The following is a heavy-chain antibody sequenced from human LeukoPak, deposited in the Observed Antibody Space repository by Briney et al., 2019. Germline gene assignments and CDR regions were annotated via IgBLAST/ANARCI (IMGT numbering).Heavy chain of an antibody. CDR2: IYHGGSA. J-gene: IGHJ5*02. D-gene: IGHD1-26*01. Sequence: SETLSLTCAVSGDSISSGGYSWSWIRQPPGTGLEWIGYIYHGGSAYYSPSLKSRANISVDKSKNQFSLKLSSVTAADTAVYYCARYFSGGQFKWFDPWGQGTLVTVSS. CDR1: GDSISSGGYS. CDR3: ARYFSGGQFKWFDP. V-gene: IGHV4-30-2*01.